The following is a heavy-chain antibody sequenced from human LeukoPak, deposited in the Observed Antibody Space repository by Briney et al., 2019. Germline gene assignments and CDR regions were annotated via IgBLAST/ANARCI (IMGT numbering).Heavy chain of an antibody. Sequence: PSETLPLTCTVSGGSINSYYWTWIRQPAGKGLEWIGRIHTSGNTDYNPSLQSRITMSVDTSKNQFSLKLSSVTAADTAVYYCAREGSMTARPFVSIGYWGQGTLVTVSS. V-gene: IGHV4-4*07. D-gene: IGHD6-6*01. CDR1: GGSINSYY. CDR2: IHTSGNT. J-gene: IGHJ4*02. CDR3: AREGSMTARPFVSIGY.